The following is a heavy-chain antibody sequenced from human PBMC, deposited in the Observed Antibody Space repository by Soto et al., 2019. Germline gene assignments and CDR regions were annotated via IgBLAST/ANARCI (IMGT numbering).Heavy chain of an antibody. CDR1: GYSFTSYW. D-gene: IGHD5-18*01. CDR2: IYPGDSDT. CDR3: ARFLGYSYGDYYYYGMDV. V-gene: IGHV5-51*01. J-gene: IGHJ6*02. Sequence: GESLKISCKGSGYSFTSYWIGWVRQMPGKGLEWMGIIYPGDSDTRYSPSFQGQVTISADKSISTAYLQWSSLKASDTAMYYCARFLGYSYGDYYYYGMDVWGRGTTVTVSS.